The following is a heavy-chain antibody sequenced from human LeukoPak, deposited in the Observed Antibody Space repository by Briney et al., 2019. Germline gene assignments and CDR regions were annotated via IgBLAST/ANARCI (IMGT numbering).Heavy chain of an antibody. V-gene: IGHV3-7*01. J-gene: IGHJ4*02. D-gene: IGHD6-19*01. Sequence: PGGSLRLSCAASGFTFSSYWMSWVRQAPGKGLEWVANIKQDGSEKYYVDSVKGRFTISRDNAKNSLYLQMNSLRAEDTAVYYCARDYYYLIAVAGDYFDYWGQGTLVTVSS. CDR3: ARDYYYLIAVAGDYFDY. CDR1: GFTFSSYW. CDR2: IKQDGSEK.